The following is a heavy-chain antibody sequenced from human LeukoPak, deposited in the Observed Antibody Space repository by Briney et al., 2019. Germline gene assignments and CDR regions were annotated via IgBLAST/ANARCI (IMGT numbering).Heavy chain of an antibody. V-gene: IGHV1-2*02. CDR2: INPNSGGT. CDR3: ARVGRAVRNDY. D-gene: IGHD3-16*02. J-gene: IGHJ4*02. CDR1: GYTFTSYD. Sequence: ASVKVSCKASGYTFTSYDINWVRQATGQGLEWMGWINPNSGGTNYAQKFQGRVTMTRDTSISTAYMELSRLRSDDTAVYYCARVGRAVRNDYWGQGTLVTVSS.